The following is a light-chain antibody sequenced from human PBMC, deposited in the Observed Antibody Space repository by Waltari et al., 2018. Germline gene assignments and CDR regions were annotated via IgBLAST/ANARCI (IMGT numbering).Light chain of an antibody. V-gene: IGKV1-9*01. CDR1: QGISSY. Sequence: DIQLTQSPSFLSASVGDRVTITCRASQGISSYLAWYQQKPGKAPKLLIYAASTLQSGVPSRFSSSGSGTEFTLTISSLQPEDFATYYCQHLNNYPLTFGGGTKVEIK. CDR2: AAS. J-gene: IGKJ4*01. CDR3: QHLNNYPLT.